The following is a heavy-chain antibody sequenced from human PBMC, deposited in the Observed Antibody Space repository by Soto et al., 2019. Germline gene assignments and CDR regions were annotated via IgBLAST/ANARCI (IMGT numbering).Heavy chain of an antibody. J-gene: IGHJ6*02. CDR2: ITETGGDT. Sequence: PGGSLRLSCAASGFTFSNFVMRWVRQTPGKGLEWVSTITETGGDTYYTDSVKGRFTVSRDNSKNTLYLKMTSLRAEDTALYYCTKASSDRHHMDVWGQGTTVTVSS. V-gene: IGHV3-23*01. CDR1: GFTFSNFV. CDR3: TKASSDRHHMDV.